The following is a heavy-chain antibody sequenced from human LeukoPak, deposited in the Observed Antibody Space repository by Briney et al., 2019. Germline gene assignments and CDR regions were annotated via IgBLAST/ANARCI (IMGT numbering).Heavy chain of an antibody. CDR2: INPSGGST. J-gene: IGHJ3*02. CDR3: ASPELGGPPDGAFDI. CDR1: GYTFTSYY. V-gene: IGHV1-46*01. D-gene: IGHD7-27*01. Sequence: ASVKVSCKASGYTFTSYYMHWVRQAPGQGLEWMGIINPSGGSTSYAQKFQGRVTMTRGTSTSTVYMELSSLRSEDTAVYYCASPELGGPPDGAFDIWGQGTMVTVSS.